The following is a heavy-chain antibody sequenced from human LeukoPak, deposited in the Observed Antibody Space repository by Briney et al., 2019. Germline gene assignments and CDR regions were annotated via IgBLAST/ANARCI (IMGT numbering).Heavy chain of an antibody. V-gene: IGHV1-18*01. CDR1: GYSFTSYG. J-gene: IGHJ4*02. D-gene: IGHD4-17*01. CDR3: ARDRAGDGDYADY. CDR2: ISAYNGNT. Sequence: ASVKVSCTASGYSFTSYGISWVRRAPGQGLEWMGWISAYNGNTNYAQKLQGRVTMTTDTSTSTAYMELRSLRSDDTAVYYCARDRAGDGDYADYWGQGTLVTVSS.